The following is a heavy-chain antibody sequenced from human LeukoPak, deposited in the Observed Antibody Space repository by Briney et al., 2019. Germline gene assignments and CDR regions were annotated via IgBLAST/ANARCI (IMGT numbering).Heavy chain of an antibody. CDR1: GYRFTFYW. V-gene: IGHV5-51*01. Sequence: GESLKISCKGSGYRFTFYWIGWLRQMPGKGLEWMGRIYPDDSDIRYSPSFRGQVTISADKSISTAYLQWSSLKASDTAMYYCARVQRVDTAMNAFDIWGRGTMVTVSS. D-gene: IGHD5-18*01. CDR3: ARVQRVDTAMNAFDI. CDR2: IYPDDSDI. J-gene: IGHJ3*02.